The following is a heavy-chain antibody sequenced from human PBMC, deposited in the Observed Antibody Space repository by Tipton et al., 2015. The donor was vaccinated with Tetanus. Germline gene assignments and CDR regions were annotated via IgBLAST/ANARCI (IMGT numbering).Heavy chain of an antibody. V-gene: IGHV4-59*01. D-gene: IGHD6-13*01. J-gene: IGHJ6*02. CDR1: GGSISSYY. CDR2: IYYSGST. CDR3: ARVAWVAAAGTRLGGYGMDV. Sequence: TLSLTCTVSGGSISSYYWSWIRQPPGKGLEWIGYIYYSGSTNYNPSLKSRVTISVDTSKNQFSLKLSSVTAADTAVYYCARVAWVAAAGTRLGGYGMDVWGQGTTVTVSS.